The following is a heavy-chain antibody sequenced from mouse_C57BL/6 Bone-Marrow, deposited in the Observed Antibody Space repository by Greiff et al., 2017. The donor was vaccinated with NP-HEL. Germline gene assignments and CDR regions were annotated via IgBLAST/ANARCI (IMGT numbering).Heavy chain of an antibody. J-gene: IGHJ2*01. V-gene: IGHV5-17*01. CDR3: KSNYIDY. CDR1: GFTFSDYG. CDR2: ISSGSSTI. Sequence: DVKLVESGGGLVKPGGSLKLSCAASGFTFSDYGMHWVRQAPEKGLEWVAYISSGSSTIYYADTVKGRFTISRDNAKNTLFLQMTSLRSEDTAMYYCKSNYIDYWGQGTTLTVSS.